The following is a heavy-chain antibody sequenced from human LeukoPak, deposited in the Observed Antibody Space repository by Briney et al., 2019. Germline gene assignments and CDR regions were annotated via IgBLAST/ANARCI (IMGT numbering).Heavy chain of an antibody. CDR2: IYYSGST. J-gene: IGHJ6*02. CDR3: AVSGWAHYYGMDV. D-gene: IGHD6-19*01. CDR1: GGSISSGGYY. Sequence: PSQTLSLTCTVSGGSISSGGYYWSWIRQHPGKGLEWIGYIYYSGSTYYNPSLKSRVTISVDTSKNQFSLKLSSVTAADTAVYYCAVSGWAHYYGMDVWGQGTTVTVSS. V-gene: IGHV4-31*03.